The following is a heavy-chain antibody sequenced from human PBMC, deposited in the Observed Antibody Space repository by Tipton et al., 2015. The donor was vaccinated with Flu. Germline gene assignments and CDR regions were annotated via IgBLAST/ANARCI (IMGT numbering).Heavy chain of an antibody. CDR3: AREDFYDVDLLDWYIDL. Sequence: TLSLACSVAGDSFSDNRWSWIRQFPGGGLEWIGYVYHSVTTNYNPSLKSRVTISVDTSKNQFSLKLSSVTSADTAVYYCAREDFYDVDLLDWYIDLWGRGTLVTVSS. CDR2: VYHSVTT. V-gene: IGHV4-59*01. J-gene: IGHJ2*01. D-gene: IGHD3-22*01. CDR1: GDSFSDNR.